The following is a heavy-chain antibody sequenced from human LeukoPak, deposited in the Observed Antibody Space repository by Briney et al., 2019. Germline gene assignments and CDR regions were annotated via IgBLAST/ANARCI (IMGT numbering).Heavy chain of an antibody. V-gene: IGHV3-21*01. CDR1: GFTFSSYS. D-gene: IGHD3-9*01. CDR2: ISSSSSYI. CDR3: AREVEYDILTGQHWFDP. J-gene: IGHJ5*02. Sequence: PGGSLRLSCAASGFTFSSYSMNWVRQAPGKGLEWVSSISSSSSYIYYADSVKGRFTISRDNAKNSLYLQMNSLRAEDTAVYSCAREVEYDILTGQHWFDPWGQGTLVTVSS.